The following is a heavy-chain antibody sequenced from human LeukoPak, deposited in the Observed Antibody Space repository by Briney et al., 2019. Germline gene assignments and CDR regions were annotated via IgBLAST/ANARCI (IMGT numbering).Heavy chain of an antibody. CDR2: IYTTGST. D-gene: IGHD3-10*01. CDR3: ARTRYYYNSRSYGAPYYFDY. CDR1: GGSISSYY. V-gene: IGHV4-4*07. J-gene: IGHJ4*02. Sequence: SETLSLTCTVSGGSISSYYWTWIRQPAGKGLEWIGRIYTTGSTNYNPSLKSRVTISVDTTKNQFSLKLSSVTAADTAVYYCARTRYYYNSRSYGAPYYFDYWGQGTLVTVSS.